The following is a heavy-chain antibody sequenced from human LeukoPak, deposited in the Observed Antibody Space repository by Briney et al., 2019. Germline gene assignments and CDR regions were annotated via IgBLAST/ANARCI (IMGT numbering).Heavy chain of an antibody. V-gene: IGHV3-21*01. D-gene: IGHD2-2*01. CDR1: GFTFSSYS. J-gene: IGHJ4*02. Sequence: SGGSLRLSCAASGFTFSSYSMNWVRQAPGKGLEWVSSISSISSYIYYADSVKGRFTISRDNAKNSLYLQMNSLRAEDTAVYYCARLYCSSTSCLSSFDYWGQGTLVTVSS. CDR2: ISSISSYI. CDR3: ARLYCSSTSCLSSFDY.